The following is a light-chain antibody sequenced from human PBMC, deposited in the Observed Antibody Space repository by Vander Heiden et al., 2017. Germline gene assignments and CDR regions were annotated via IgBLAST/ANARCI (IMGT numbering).Light chain of an antibody. V-gene: IGKV2-28*01. J-gene: IGKJ4*01. CDR1: QSLLHSNGYNS. CDR2: LGS. CDR3: MQALQTPI. Sequence: DIVMPQSPLSLPVTPGEPASISCRSSQSLLHSNGYNSLDWYLQKPGQSPQLLVYLGSNRASGVPDRFSGSGSGTDFTLKISRVEAEDVGVYYCMQALQTPIFGGGTKVEIK.